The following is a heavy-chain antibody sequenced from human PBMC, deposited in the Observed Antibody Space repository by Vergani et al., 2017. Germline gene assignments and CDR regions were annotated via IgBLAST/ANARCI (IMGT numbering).Heavy chain of an antibody. CDR1: GFTFSNAW. Sequence: EVQLVESGGGLVKPGGSLRLSCAASGFTFSNAWMSWVRQAPGKGLEWVGRIKSKTDGGTTDYAAPVKGRFTISRDDSKNTLYLQMNSLKTEDTAVYYCTSLRDFDWFNWFDPWGQGTLVTVSS. D-gene: IGHD3-9*01. CDR3: TSLRDFDWFNWFDP. J-gene: IGHJ5*02. CDR2: IKSKTDGGTT. V-gene: IGHV3-15*01.